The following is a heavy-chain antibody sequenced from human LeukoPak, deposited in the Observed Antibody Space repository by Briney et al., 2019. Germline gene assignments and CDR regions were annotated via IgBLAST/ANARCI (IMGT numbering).Heavy chain of an antibody. CDR3: ARDGITMIVVVITSAFDI. J-gene: IGHJ3*02. V-gene: IGHV4-39*07. CDR2: IYYSGST. CDR1: GGSISSSSYY. Sequence: SETLSLTCTVSGGSISSSSYYWGWIRQPPGKGLEWIGSIYYSGSTYYNPSLKSRVTISVDTSKNQFSLKLSSVTAADTAVYYCARDGITMIVVVITSAFDIWGQGTMVTVSS. D-gene: IGHD3-22*01.